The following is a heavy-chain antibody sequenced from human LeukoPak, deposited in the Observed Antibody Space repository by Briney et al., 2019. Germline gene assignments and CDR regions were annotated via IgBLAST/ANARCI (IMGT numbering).Heavy chain of an antibody. D-gene: IGHD3-9*01. V-gene: IGHV3-30*02. CDR3: AKELNYDILTGYRY. CDR2: IRYDGSNK. Sequence: GGSLRLSCAASGFTFSSYGMHWVRQAPGKGLEWVAFIRYDGSNKYYADSVKGRFTIPRDNSKNTLYLQMNSLRAEDTAVYYCAKELNYDILTGYRYWGQGTLVTVSS. J-gene: IGHJ4*02. CDR1: GFTFSSYG.